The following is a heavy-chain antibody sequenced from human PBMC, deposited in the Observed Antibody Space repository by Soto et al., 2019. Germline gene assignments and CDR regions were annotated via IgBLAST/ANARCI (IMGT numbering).Heavy chain of an antibody. J-gene: IGHJ6*02. V-gene: IGHV1-2*02. Sequence: GASVKVSCKASGYTFTDYYMHWVRQAPGQGLEWMGWINPDTGVTNFAQKFQGRVIMTRDTSIITAYMELSRLTSDDTAVYYCARDPTTVTLGYFYGMDVWGQGTSVTVS. CDR2: INPDTGVT. CDR3: ARDPTTVTLGYFYGMDV. CDR1: GYTFTDYY. D-gene: IGHD4-17*01.